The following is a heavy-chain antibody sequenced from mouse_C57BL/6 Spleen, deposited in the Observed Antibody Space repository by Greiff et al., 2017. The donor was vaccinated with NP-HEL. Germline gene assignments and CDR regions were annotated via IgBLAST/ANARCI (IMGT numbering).Heavy chain of an antibody. CDR1: GYAFSSYW. CDR2: IYPGDGDT. J-gene: IGHJ2*01. CDR3: ARYPYYYGSSYKYFDY. Sequence: VQGVESGAELVKPGASVKISCKASGYAFSSYWMNWVKQRPGKGLEWIGQIYPGDGDTNYNGKFKGKATLTADKSSSTAYMQLSSLTSEDSAVYFCARYPYYYGSSYKYFDYWGQGTTLTVSS. V-gene: IGHV1-80*01. D-gene: IGHD1-1*01.